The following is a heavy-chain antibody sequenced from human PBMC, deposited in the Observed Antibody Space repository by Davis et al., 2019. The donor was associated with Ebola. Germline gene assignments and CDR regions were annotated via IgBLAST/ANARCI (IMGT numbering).Heavy chain of an antibody. CDR1: GFTFSSYG. Sequence: GESLKISCAASGFTFSSYGMHWVRQAPGKGLEWVAVIWYDGSNKYYADSVKGRFTISRDNSKNTLYLQMNSLRAEDTAVYYCVKDSYYYDSSGYYGSLFDYWGQGTLVTVSS. J-gene: IGHJ4*02. D-gene: IGHD3-22*01. CDR2: IWYDGSNK. CDR3: VKDSYYYDSSGYYGSLFDY. V-gene: IGHV3-33*06.